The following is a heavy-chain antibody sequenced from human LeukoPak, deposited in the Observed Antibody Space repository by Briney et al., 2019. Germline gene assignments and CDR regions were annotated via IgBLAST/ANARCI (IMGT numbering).Heavy chain of an antibody. CDR1: GGSISSSDYY. D-gene: IGHD3-22*01. J-gene: IGHJ4*02. Sequence: PSETLSLTCTVSGGSISSSDYYWSWIRQPPGKGLEWIGYIYYSGSTYYNPSLKSRVTISVDTSKNQFSLKLSSVTAADTAVYYCARIYDSSGYYPLDYWGQGTLVTVSS. V-gene: IGHV4-30-4*01. CDR2: IYYSGST. CDR3: ARIYDSSGYYPLDY.